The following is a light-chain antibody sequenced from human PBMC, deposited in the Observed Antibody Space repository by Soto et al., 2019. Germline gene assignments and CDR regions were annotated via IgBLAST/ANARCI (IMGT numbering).Light chain of an antibody. V-gene: IGLV4-69*01. CDR3: QTWGTGPWV. CDR1: SGHSSYA. J-gene: IGLJ3*02. Sequence: QPVLTQSPSASASLGASVKFTCTLSSGHSSYAIAWHQQQPEKGPRYLMKLNSDGSHSKGDGIPDRFSGSSSGAERYLTISSLQSEDEADYYCQTWGTGPWVFGGGTKVTVL. CDR2: LNSDGSH.